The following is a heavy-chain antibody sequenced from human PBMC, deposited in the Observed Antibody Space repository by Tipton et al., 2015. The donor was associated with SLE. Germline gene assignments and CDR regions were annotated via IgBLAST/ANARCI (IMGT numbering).Heavy chain of an antibody. D-gene: IGHD3-3*01. CDR1: GDSISSNY. V-gene: IGHV4-4*07. Sequence: TLSLTCTVFGDSISSNYWSWIRQPAGKGLEWIGRIYGSGSTNYNPSLKSRVTMSVDTSKNQFSLRLHSVAAADTAVYYCARDRDFRSAPKEWGQGTLVTVSS. CDR3: ARDRDFRSAPKE. J-gene: IGHJ4*02. CDR2: IYGSGST.